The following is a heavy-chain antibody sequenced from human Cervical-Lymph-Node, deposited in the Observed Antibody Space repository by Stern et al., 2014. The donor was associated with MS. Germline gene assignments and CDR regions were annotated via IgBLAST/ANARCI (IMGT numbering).Heavy chain of an antibody. CDR1: GFTFSSYW. CDR3: ATTGTTWCFDY. D-gene: IGHD1-1*01. Sequence: QLVQSGGGLVQPGGSLRLSCAASGFTFSSYWMSWVRQAPGKGLEWVANIKQDGSEKYYVDSVKGRFTISRDNAKNSLYLQMNSLRAEDTAVYYCATTGTTWCFDYWGQGTLVTVSS. CDR2: IKQDGSEK. V-gene: IGHV3-7*01. J-gene: IGHJ4*02.